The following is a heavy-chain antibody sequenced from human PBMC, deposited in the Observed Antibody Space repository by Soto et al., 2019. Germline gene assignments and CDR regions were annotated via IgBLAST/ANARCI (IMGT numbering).Heavy chain of an antibody. Sequence: GESLKISCKTSGYNFDNYWIIWVRQMPGKGLEWMGRVDPSDSYVNYSPSFQGHIAISIDKSINTAYLQWSSLKASDTAIYYCARPHVDTDWLAPWGQGTLVTVAS. J-gene: IGHJ5*02. CDR1: GYNFDNYW. V-gene: IGHV5-10-1*01. CDR2: VDPSDSYV. D-gene: IGHD2-21*01. CDR3: ARPHVDTDWLAP.